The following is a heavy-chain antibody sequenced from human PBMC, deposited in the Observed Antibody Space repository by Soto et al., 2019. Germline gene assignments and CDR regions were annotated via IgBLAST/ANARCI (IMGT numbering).Heavy chain of an antibody. CDR3: ARYRFSGNKWSKFDY. D-gene: IGHD3-16*02. Sequence: PSETLSLTCTVSGVTVSSDAYYWSWIRQHPGKGLEWTGNIYHSGSTYYSPSLKSRVVISLDTSKNQFSLTLTSVTAADTAVYYCARYRFSGNKWSKFDYWGQGTLVTVSS. V-gene: IGHV4-31*03. CDR2: IYHSGST. J-gene: IGHJ4*02. CDR1: GVTVSSDAYY.